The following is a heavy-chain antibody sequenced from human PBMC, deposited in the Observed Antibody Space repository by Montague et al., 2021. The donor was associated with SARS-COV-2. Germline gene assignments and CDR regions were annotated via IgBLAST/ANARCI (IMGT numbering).Heavy chain of an antibody. Sequence: SETLSLTCSVSGVSVSSNNYYWTWIRRPPGKGLEWIGYIYFSGNTIHNPSLEGRVTTSIDTSKNHFSLRPTSVTAADTAVYYCAREVVGVKTNCLDTWGQGTLVTVSS. CDR3: AREVVGVKTNCLDT. J-gene: IGHJ5*01. V-gene: IGHV4-61*03. CDR1: GVSVSSNNYY. CDR2: IYFSGNT. D-gene: IGHD2-21*01.